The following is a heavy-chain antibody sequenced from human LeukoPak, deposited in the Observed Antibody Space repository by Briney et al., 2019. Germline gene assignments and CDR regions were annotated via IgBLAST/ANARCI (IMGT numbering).Heavy chain of an antibody. Sequence: ASVNVSCKASGYTFTDYYMHWVRQAPGQGLEWMGWINPHSGGTNYAQKFQGWVTMTRDTSISTAYMELSRLTSADTAVYYCARGSIVGARGVLSAFDIWGQGTMVTVSS. V-gene: IGHV1-2*04. CDR3: ARGSIVGARGVLSAFDI. J-gene: IGHJ3*02. CDR2: INPHSGGT. CDR1: GYTFTDYY. D-gene: IGHD1-26*01.